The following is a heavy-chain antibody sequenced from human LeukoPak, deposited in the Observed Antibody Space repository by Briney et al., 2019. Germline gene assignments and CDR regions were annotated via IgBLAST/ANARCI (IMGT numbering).Heavy chain of an antibody. CDR2: ISGSGGST. D-gene: IGHD2-21*02. CDR1: GFTFSSYA. Sequence: QAGGSLRLSCAASGFTFSSYAMSWVRQAPGKGLEWVSAISGSGGSTYYADSVKGRFTISRDNSKNTLYLQMNSLRAEDTAVYYCAKVVGRVVTAIIDYWGQGSLVTVSS. CDR3: AKVVGRVVTAIIDY. V-gene: IGHV3-23*01. J-gene: IGHJ4*02.